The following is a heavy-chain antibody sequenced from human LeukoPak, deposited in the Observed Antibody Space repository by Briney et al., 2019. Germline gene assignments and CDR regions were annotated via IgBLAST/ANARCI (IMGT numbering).Heavy chain of an antibody. Sequence: SVKVSCKASGSTFSSYAISWVRQAPGQGLEWMGRIIPIFGTANYAQKFQGRVTITTDESTSTAYMELSSLRSEDTAVYYCARGGDGYNLGWFDYWGQGTLVTVSS. V-gene: IGHV1-69*05. D-gene: IGHD5-24*01. CDR1: GSTFSSYA. CDR2: IIPIFGTA. CDR3: ARGGDGYNLGWFDY. J-gene: IGHJ4*02.